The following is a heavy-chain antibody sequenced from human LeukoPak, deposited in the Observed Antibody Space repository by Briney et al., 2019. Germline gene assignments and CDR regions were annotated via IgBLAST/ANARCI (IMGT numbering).Heavy chain of an antibody. J-gene: IGHJ4*02. CDR1: GVSISSYY. Sequence: RSSETLSLTCTVSGVSISSYYWSWIRQPAGKGLEWIGRIYTSGSTNYNPSLKSRVTMSVDTSKNQFSLKLSSVTAADTAVYYCARDRGTWNDDGFDYWGQGTLVTVSS. CDR3: ARDRGTWNDDGFDY. V-gene: IGHV4-4*07. CDR2: IYTSGST. D-gene: IGHD1-1*01.